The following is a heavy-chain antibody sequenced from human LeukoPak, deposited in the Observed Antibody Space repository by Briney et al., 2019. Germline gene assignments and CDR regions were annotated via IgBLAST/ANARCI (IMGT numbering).Heavy chain of an antibody. D-gene: IGHD5-24*01. J-gene: IGHJ4*02. CDR1: GYTFTTHY. CDR2: IIPNDGST. Sequence: ASVKVSCKASGYTFTTHYMHRVRQAPGQGLEWMGVIIPNDGSTTYAQKFQGRVTMTRDMSTSTVYMELSSLRSEDTAVYYCATDRRGGLRDGYNSWGQGTLVTVSS. V-gene: IGHV1-46*01. CDR3: ATDRRGGLRDGYNS.